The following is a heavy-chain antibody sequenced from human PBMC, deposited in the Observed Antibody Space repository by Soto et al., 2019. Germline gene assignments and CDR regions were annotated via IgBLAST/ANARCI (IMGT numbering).Heavy chain of an antibody. D-gene: IGHD2-15*01. V-gene: IGHV3-23*01. CDR2: ISDGGGLT. J-gene: IGHJ4*02. CDR1: GFPFSNHA. CDR3: AKRQGTGLAAKNFDF. Sequence: LRLSCAASGFPFSNHAMSWVRQAPGKGLEWVSGISDGGGLTYYADSVKGRFSMSRDNSENMLYLQMTNLRAEDTAIYFCAKRQGTGLAAKNFDFWGQGTLVTVSS.